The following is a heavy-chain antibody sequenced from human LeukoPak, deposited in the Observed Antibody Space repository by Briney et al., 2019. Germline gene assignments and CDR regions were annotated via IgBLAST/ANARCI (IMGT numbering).Heavy chain of an antibody. CDR2: IWYDGSNK. CDR3: ARDQEVVPAYYYYGMDV. V-gene: IGHV3-33*01. Sequence: GRSLRLSCAASGFTFSSYGMHWVRQAPGKGLEWVAVIWYDGSNKYYADSVKGRFTISRDNSKNTLYLQMNSLRAEDTAVYYCARDQEVVPAYYYYGMDVWGQGTTVTVSS. CDR1: GFTFSSYG. D-gene: IGHD2-2*01. J-gene: IGHJ6*02.